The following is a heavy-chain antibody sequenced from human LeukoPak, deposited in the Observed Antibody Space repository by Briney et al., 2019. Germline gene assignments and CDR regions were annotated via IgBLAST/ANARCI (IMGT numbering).Heavy chain of an antibody. D-gene: IGHD1-26*01. J-gene: IGHJ5*02. CDR1: GGSFSGYY. V-gene: IGHV4-34*01. CDR2: INHSGST. CDR3: ARGVSGGSYSNWFDP. Sequence: PSETLSLTCAVYGGSFSGYYWSWIRQPPGKGLEWIGEINHSGSTNYNPSLKSRVTISVDTSKNQFSLKLSSVTAADTAVYYCARGVSGGSYSNWFDPWGQGTLVTVSS.